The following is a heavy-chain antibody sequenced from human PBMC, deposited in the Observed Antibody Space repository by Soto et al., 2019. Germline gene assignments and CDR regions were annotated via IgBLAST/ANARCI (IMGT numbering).Heavy chain of an antibody. J-gene: IGHJ5*02. V-gene: IGHV4-59*01. Sequence: QVQVQESGPGLVKPSETLSLTCTVSGGSISNYDWSWIRQSPGQGLEWIANIYHSGTTNYNLSLKGRVSISIDSSKNQVSLRLKSVTAADTAVYYCARRGYRTLAWFDPWGQGTLVTVSS. D-gene: IGHD5-18*01. CDR2: IYHSGTT. CDR1: GGSISNYD. CDR3: ARRGYRTLAWFDP.